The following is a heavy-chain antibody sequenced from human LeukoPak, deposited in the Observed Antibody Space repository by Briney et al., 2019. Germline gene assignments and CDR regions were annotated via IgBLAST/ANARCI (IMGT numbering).Heavy chain of an antibody. CDR2: IYPADSDT. CDR3: ASGLYSWYFDN. J-gene: IGHJ4*02. CDR1: DNSFSSYW. Sequence: GESLKISCTGSDNSFSSYWIGWLRQMPGKGLEWMGMIYPADSDTRYSPSFQGQVTISADKSNNTAYLQWSSLKASDTAMYYCASGLYSWYFDNWRQGSRVTVSA. D-gene: IGHD5-18*01. V-gene: IGHV5-51*01.